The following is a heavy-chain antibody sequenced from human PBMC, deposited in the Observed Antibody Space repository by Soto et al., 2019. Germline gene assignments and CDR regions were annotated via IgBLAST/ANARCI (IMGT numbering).Heavy chain of an antibody. CDR1: GFTFSSYA. CDR2: ISGSGGST. V-gene: IGHV3-23*01. Sequence: HPXGSRRVPCSASGFTFSSYAMSWVRQAAGKGLEWVSAISGSGGSTYYADSVKGRFTISRDNSKNTLYLQMNSLRAEDTAVYYCAKVPYSSRWYGEMATTHFDYWGQGTMVT. CDR3: AKVPYSSRWYGEMATTHFDY. J-gene: IGHJ4*02. D-gene: IGHD6-13*01.